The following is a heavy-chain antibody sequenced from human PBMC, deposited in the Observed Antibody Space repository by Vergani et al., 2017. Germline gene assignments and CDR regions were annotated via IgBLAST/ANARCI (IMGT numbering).Heavy chain of an antibody. CDR2: MYHSGTT. Sequence: QLQLQESGPGLVTPSETLSLTCSVSGDSITSRLDYWGWIRQTPGKGLEWIGSMYHSGTTYYNPSLKSRATLSVDTSKNQISLQVTSVTAADTAVYYCARHQIGRYTEYWGQGILVTVSS. J-gene: IGHJ4*02. CDR1: GDSITSRLDY. V-gene: IGHV4-39*01. CDR3: ARHQIGRYTEY. D-gene: IGHD1-14*01.